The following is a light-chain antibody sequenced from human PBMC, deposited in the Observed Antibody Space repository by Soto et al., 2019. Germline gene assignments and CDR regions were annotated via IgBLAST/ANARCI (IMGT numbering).Light chain of an antibody. CDR2: GAS. J-gene: IGKJ4*01. CDR1: QSVSSSY. V-gene: IGKV3-20*01. CDR3: PQYGSSPLT. Sequence: LFTKSPGTLSLSLGERATLSCRASQSVSSSYLAWYQQKPGQAPRLLIYGASSRATGIPDRFSGSGSGTDFTLTISRLEPEDFAVYYCPQYGSSPLTFGGGSKVAIK.